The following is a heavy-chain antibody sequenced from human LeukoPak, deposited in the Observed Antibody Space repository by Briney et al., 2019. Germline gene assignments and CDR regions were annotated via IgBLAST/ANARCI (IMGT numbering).Heavy chain of an antibody. Sequence: QSGGSLRLSCAASGFTFSSYAMSWVRQAPGKGLEWVSAISGSGGSTYYADSVKGRFTISRDNSKNTLYLQMNSLRAEDTAVYYCAKAVAPRDLNWFDPWGQGTLVTVSS. CDR1: GFTFSSYA. J-gene: IGHJ5*02. CDR3: AKAVAPRDLNWFDP. D-gene: IGHD2-21*01. CDR2: ISGSGGST. V-gene: IGHV3-23*01.